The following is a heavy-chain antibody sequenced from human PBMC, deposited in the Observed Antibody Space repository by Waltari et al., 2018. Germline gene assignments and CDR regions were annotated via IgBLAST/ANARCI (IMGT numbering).Heavy chain of an antibody. CDR1: GFTFGKVW. CDR2: IRTEAEGWTT. J-gene: IGHJ4*02. D-gene: IGHD3-3*01. CDR3: TIDHWSPPDVGY. V-gene: IGHV3-15*05. Sequence: EEHLVESGGGLVEPGGALRLSGAAVGFTFGKVWMGWVRQAPGRGLEWIGRIRTEAEGWTTQYAAPVKDRFSISRRDSENMLFLQMAYLKTDDTAVYYCTIDHWSPPDVGYWGQGTPVTVSS.